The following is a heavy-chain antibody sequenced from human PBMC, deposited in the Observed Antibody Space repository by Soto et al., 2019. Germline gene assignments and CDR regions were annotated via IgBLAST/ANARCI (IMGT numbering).Heavy chain of an antibody. J-gene: IGHJ5*02. D-gene: IGHD3-10*01. CDR3: ARGRDYGSGSYNWFDP. Sequence: EVQLVESGGGLVQPGGSLRLSCAASGFTFSSYWMSWVRQAPGKGLEWVANKKQDGSEKYYVDTVEGRFTISRDNAKNSLYLQMNSLRAEDTAVYYCARGRDYGSGSYNWFDPWGQGTLVTVSS. CDR1: GFTFSSYW. V-gene: IGHV3-7*03. CDR2: KKQDGSEK.